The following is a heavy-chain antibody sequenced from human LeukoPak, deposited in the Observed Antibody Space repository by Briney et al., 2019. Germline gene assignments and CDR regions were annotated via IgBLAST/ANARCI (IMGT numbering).Heavy chain of an antibody. Sequence: GESLKISCKGSGYIFTSYWIGWVRQMPGKGLEWMGIIYPGDSDTRYSPSFQGQVTISADKSISTAYLQWSSLKASDTAMYYCAKPQYYYDSSGYTRPDAFDIWGQGTMVTVSS. V-gene: IGHV5-51*01. CDR3: AKPQYYYDSSGYTRPDAFDI. CDR1: GYIFTSYW. J-gene: IGHJ3*02. CDR2: IYPGDSDT. D-gene: IGHD3-22*01.